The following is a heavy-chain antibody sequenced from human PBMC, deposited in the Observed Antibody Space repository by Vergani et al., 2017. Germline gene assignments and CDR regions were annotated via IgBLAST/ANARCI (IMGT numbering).Heavy chain of an antibody. CDR3: ARAHLGIVGATPWFDP. J-gene: IGHJ5*02. D-gene: IGHD1-26*01. CDR2: INPSGGST. V-gene: IGHV1-46*03. CDR1: GYTFTGYY. Sequence: QVQLVQSGAEVKKPGASVKVSCKASGYTFTGYYMHWVRQAPGQGLEWMAIINPSGGSTSYAQKFQCRVTMTRDTSTSTVYMELSSLRSEDTAVYYCARAHLGIVGATPWFDPWGQGTLVTVSS.